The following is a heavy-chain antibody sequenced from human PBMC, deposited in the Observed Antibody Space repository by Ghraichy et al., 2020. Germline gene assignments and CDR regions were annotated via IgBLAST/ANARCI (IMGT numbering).Heavy chain of an antibody. CDR3: ARGDCSGGSFYLKN. V-gene: IGHV4-59*01. D-gene: IGHD2-15*01. CDR1: GGSISSYY. J-gene: IGHJ4*02. CDR2: IYYSGST. Sequence: SETLSLTCTVSGGSISSYYWSWIRQPPGKGLEWIGYIYYSGSTNYNPSLKSRVTISVDTSKNQFSLKLSSVTAADTAVYYCARGDCSGGSFYLKNWGQGTLVTVSS.